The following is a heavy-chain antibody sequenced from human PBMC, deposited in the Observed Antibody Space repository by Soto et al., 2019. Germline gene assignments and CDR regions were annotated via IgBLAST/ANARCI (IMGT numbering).Heavy chain of an antibody. CDR3: ARDPPDFNSGFDF. V-gene: IGHV6-1*01. CDR2: TYYRSKWIS. D-gene: IGHD1-26*01. J-gene: IGHJ4*02. CDR1: MDSVSNNRAT. Sequence: PSQTLSLTCAISMDSVSNNRATWNWIRQSPSGGLEWLGRTYYRSKWISDYAMSVKGRISINPDTSKNLVSLHLNFVTPEDTAVYYRARDPPDFNSGFDFWGQGTPVTVSS.